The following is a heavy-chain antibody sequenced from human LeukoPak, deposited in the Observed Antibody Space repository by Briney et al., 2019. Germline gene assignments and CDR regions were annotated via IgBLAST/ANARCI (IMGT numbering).Heavy chain of an antibody. Sequence: GGSLRLSCAASGFTFSSYAMSLVRHAPGKGLEWVSAISGSGGSTYYADSVKGRFTISRDNSKNTLYLQMNSLRAEDTAVYYCAKDRVAVADVYFDYWGQGTLVTVSS. J-gene: IGHJ4*02. D-gene: IGHD6-19*01. V-gene: IGHV3-23*01. CDR3: AKDRVAVADVYFDY. CDR1: GFTFSSYA. CDR2: ISGSGGST.